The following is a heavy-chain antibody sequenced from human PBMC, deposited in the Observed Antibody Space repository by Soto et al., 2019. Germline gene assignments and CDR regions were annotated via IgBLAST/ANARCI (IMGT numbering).Heavy chain of an antibody. J-gene: IGHJ4*02. CDR1: GGTFSSYA. D-gene: IGHD3-22*01. V-gene: IGHV1-69*13. CDR2: IIPIFGTA. CDR3: ARALNYYDSSGSPFDY. Sequence: EASVKVSCKASGGTFSSYAISWVRQAPGQGLEWMGGIIPIFGTANYAQKFQGRVTITADESTSTAYMELSSLRSEDTAVCYCARALNYYDSSGSPFDYWGQGTLVTVSS.